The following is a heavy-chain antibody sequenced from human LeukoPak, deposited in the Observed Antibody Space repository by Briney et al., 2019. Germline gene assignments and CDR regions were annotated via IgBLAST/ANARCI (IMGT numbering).Heavy chain of an antibody. J-gene: IGHJ4*02. Sequence: GASVKVSCKASGYTFTGYYMHWVRQAPGQGLEWMGWINPNSGGTNYAQKFQGWVTMTRDTSISTAYMELSRLRSDDTAVYYCARGRQGYCGGGRCYICQFWGQGTLVTVSS. CDR2: INPNSGGT. CDR1: GYTFTGYY. V-gene: IGHV1-2*04. CDR3: ARGRQGYCGGGRCYICQF. D-gene: IGHD2-15*01.